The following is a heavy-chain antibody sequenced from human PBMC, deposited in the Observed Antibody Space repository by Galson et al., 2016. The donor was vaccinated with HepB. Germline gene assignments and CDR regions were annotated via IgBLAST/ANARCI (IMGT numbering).Heavy chain of an antibody. CDR3: AKVGPHYDILTGYFDI. D-gene: IGHD3-9*01. V-gene: IGHV3-30*18. CDR2: ISYDGSHK. CDR1: GFTFSDYA. J-gene: IGHJ3*02. Sequence: SLRLSCAASGFTFSDYAMHWVRQAPGKGLEWVAVISYDGSHKYYRDSVKGRFIISRDNSKNTLSLQMNSLRAEDTAVYYCAKVGPHYDILTGYFDIWGQGTMVTVSS.